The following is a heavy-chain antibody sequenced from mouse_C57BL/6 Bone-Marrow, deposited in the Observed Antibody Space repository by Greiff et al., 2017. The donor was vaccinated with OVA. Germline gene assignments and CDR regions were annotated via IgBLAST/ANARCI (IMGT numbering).Heavy chain of an antibody. CDR2: IDPSDSYT. D-gene: IGHD1-1*01. J-gene: IGHJ4*01. Sequence: QVQLKQPGAELVMPGASVKLSCKASGYTFTSYWMHWVKQRPGQGLEWIGEIDPSDSYTNYNQKFKGKSTLTVDKSSSTAYMQLSSLTSEDSAVYYCARGITTVRDAMDYWGQGTSVTVSS. CDR1: GYTFTSYW. V-gene: IGHV1-69*01. CDR3: ARGITTVRDAMDY.